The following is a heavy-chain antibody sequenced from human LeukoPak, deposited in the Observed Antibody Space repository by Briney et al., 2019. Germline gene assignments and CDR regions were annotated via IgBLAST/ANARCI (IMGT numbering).Heavy chain of an antibody. CDR2: ISYDGSNK. D-gene: IGHD3-22*01. CDR1: GFTFSSYA. Sequence: PGRSLRLSCAASGFTFSSYAMHWVRQAPGKGLEWVAVISYDGSNKYYADSVKGRFTISRDNSENTLYLQMNSLRAEDTAVYYCARDYPTSNYYDSSGYMYWGQETLVTVSS. V-gene: IGHV3-30-3*01. J-gene: IGHJ4*02. CDR3: ARDYPTSNYYDSSGYMY.